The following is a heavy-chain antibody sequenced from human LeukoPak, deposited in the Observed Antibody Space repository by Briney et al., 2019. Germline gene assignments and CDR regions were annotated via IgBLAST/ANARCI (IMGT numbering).Heavy chain of an antibody. CDR2: ISSSSSYI. CDR1: GFTFSSYA. Sequence: PGGSLRLSCAASGFTFSSYAMSWVRQAPGKGLEWVSSISSSSSYIYYADSVKGRFTISRDNAKNSLYLQMNSLRAEDTAVYYCARDRGRYSSGMWGQGTLVTVSS. V-gene: IGHV3-21*01. CDR3: ARDRGRYSSGM. D-gene: IGHD6-19*01. J-gene: IGHJ4*02.